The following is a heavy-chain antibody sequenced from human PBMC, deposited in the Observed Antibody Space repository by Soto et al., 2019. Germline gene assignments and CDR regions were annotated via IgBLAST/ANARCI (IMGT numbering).Heavy chain of an antibody. J-gene: IGHJ5*02. D-gene: IGHD6-6*01. CDR2: ISSSSSYI. V-gene: IGHV3-21*04. CDR3: AKDLRIIAARPYNWFDP. Sequence: GGSLRLSCAASGFTFSSYSMNWVRQAPGKGLEWVSSISSSSSYIYYADSVKGRFTISRDNAKNSLYLQMNSLRAEDTAVYYCAKDLRIIAARPYNWFDPWGQGTLVTVSS. CDR1: GFTFSSYS.